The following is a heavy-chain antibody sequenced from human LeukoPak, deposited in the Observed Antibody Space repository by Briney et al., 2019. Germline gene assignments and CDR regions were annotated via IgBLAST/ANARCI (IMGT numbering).Heavy chain of an antibody. V-gene: IGHV3-23*01. CDR3: ARGSGSSPSY. CDR2: ISGSGGST. D-gene: IGHD6-13*01. CDR1: GFTFSSYA. Sequence: GGSLRLSCAASGFTFSSYAMSWVRQAPGKGLEWVSAISGSGGSTYYADSVKGRFTISRDNAKNSLYLQMNSLRAEDTAVYYCARGSGSSPSYWGQGTLVTVSS. J-gene: IGHJ4*02.